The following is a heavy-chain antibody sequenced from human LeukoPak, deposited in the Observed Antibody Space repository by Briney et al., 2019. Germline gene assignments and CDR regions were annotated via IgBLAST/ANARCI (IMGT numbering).Heavy chain of an antibody. J-gene: IGHJ3*02. V-gene: IGHV4-61*02. Sequence: SETLSLTCTVSGGSISSGSYYWSWIRQPAGKGLEWIGRIYTSGSTNYNPSLKSRVTISVDTSKNQFSLKLSSVTAADTAVYYCARHRYDFWSGPHDAFDIWGQGTMVTVSS. CDR1: GGSISSGSYY. CDR3: ARHRYDFWSGPHDAFDI. D-gene: IGHD3-3*01. CDR2: IYTSGST.